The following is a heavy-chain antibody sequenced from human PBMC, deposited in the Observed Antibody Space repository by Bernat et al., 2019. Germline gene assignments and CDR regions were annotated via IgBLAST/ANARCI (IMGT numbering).Heavy chain of an antibody. CDR1: GSISSGGYY. CDR3: ARDGTYGGNSAVYYGMDV. J-gene: IGHJ6*02. D-gene: IGHD4-23*01. CDR2: IYYSGGT. Sequence: GSISSGGYYWSWIRQHPGKGLEWIGYIYYSGGTYYNPSLKSRVTISVDTSKNPFSLKLISVTAADTAVYYCARDGTYGGNSAVYYGMDVLGQG. V-gene: IGHV4-31*02.